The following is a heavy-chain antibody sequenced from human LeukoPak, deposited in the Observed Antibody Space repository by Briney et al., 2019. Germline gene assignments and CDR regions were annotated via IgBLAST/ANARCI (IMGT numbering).Heavy chain of an antibody. J-gene: IGHJ4*02. CDR3: AREGRVSGYDFDC. D-gene: IGHD5-12*01. CDR2: INSEGSSI. V-gene: IGHV3-74*03. CDR1: GFTFSSYW. Sequence: GGSLRLSCAASGFTFSSYWMHWVRQAPGKGLVWVSRINSEGSSITYADSVKGRFTISRDNAKNTLYLQMNSLRVGDTAVYYCAREGRVSGYDFDCWGQGTLVTVSS.